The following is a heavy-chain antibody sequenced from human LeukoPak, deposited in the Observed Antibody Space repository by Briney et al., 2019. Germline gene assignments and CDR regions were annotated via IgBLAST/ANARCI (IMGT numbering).Heavy chain of an antibody. D-gene: IGHD3-9*01. CDR2: ISYDGSNK. V-gene: IGHV3-30*03. CDR3: ATGFLTGYYNGY. J-gene: IGHJ4*02. CDR1: GFTFSSYG. Sequence: GRSLRLSCAASGFTFSSYGMHWVRQAPGKGLEWVAVISYDGSNKYYADSVKGRFTISRDNSKNTLCLQMNSLRAEDTAVYYCATGFLTGYYNGYWGQGTLVTVSS.